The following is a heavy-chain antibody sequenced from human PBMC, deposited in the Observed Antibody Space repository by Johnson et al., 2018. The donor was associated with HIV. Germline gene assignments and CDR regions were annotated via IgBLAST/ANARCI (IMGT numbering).Heavy chain of an antibody. D-gene: IGHD5-24*01. V-gene: IGHV3-30*03. CDR3: AREMAWEDAFDI. CDR1: GFTFDDYG. J-gene: IGHJ3*02. Sequence: VHLVESGGGVVRPGGSLRLSCAVSGFTFDDYGMSWVRQAPGKGLEWVAVISYDGSNKYYTDSVKGRFTISRDNAKNSLYLQMNSLTAEDTAVYYCAREMAWEDAFDIWGQGTMVTVSS. CDR2: ISYDGSNK.